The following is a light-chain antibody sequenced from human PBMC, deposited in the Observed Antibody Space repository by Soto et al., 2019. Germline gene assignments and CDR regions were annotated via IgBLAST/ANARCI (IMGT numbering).Light chain of an antibody. J-gene: IGKJ5*01. V-gene: IGKV3-20*01. CDR2: GAS. Sequence: EIVLTQSPDTLSLSPGERATLSCRASQSVSSTYLAWSQLKPGQAPRLLLHGASSRATGIPDRFSGSGSGTDFTLTINRLEPEDFAVYYCQQFGGSPPITFGQGTRLDIK. CDR1: QSVSSTY. CDR3: QQFGGSPPIT.